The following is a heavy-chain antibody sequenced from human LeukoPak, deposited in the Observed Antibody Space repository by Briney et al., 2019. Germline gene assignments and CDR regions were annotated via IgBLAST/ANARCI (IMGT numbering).Heavy chain of an antibody. V-gene: IGHV4-38-2*01. CDR2: IYHSGST. D-gene: IGHD3-16*02. CDR1: GYSISSGYY. J-gene: IGHJ6*03. Sequence: SETLSLTCAVSGYSISSGYYWGWIRQPPGKGLEWIGSIYHSGSTYYNPSLKSRVTISVDTSKNQFSLKLSSVTAADTAVYYCARVVWGSYRYYYYMDVWGKGTTVTASS. CDR3: ARVVWGSYRYYYYMDV.